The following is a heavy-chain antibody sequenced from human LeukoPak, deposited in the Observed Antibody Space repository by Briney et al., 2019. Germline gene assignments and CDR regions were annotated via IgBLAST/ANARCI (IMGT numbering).Heavy chain of an antibody. V-gene: IGHV3-66*02. J-gene: IGHJ3*02. CDR2: IYSGGST. Sequence: GGSLRLSCAASGFTVSSNYMSWVRQAPGKGLEWVSVIYSGGSTYYADSVKGRFTISRDNSKHTLYLQMNSLRAEDTAVYYCARAPKYYYDSSGQPGAFDIWGQGTMVTVSS. CDR1: GFTVSSNY. CDR3: ARAPKYYYDSSGQPGAFDI. D-gene: IGHD3-22*01.